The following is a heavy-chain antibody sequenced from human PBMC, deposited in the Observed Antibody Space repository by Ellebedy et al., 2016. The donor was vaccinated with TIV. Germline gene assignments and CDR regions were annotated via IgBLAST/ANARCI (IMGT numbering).Heavy chain of an antibody. CDR1: GGSISSYY. Sequence: MPSETLSLTCTVSGGSISSYYWSWIRQPPGKGLEWIGYIYYSGSTNYNPSLKSRVTISVDTSKNQFSLKLSSVTAADTAVYYCARASFYGSGTFDYWGQGTLVTVSS. V-gene: IGHV4-59*01. J-gene: IGHJ4*02. D-gene: IGHD3-10*01. CDR2: IYYSGST. CDR3: ARASFYGSGTFDY.